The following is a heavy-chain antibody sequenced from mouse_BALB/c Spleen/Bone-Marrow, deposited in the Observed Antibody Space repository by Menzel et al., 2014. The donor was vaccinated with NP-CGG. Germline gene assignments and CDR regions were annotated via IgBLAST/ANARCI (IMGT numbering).Heavy chain of an antibody. V-gene: IGHV1-4*02. CDR3: AGRYGNYQRYFDF. CDR2: NNPSSGYT. J-gene: IGHJ2*01. D-gene: IGHD2-1*01. CDR1: DYTFTSYT. Sequence: QVQLQQPAAELARPGASVKMSCKASDYTFTSYTMHWVKQRPGQGLEWIGYNNPSSGYTEYNQKFKDKTTLTADKSSNTAYMQLSSLTSEDSAVYYCAGRYGNYQRYFDFWGQGTTLTVSS.